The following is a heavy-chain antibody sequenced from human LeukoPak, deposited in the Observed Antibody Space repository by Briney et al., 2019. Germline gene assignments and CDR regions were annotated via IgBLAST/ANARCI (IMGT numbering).Heavy chain of an antibody. D-gene: IGHD1-14*01. CDR3: ARFPGGAEYRHYYYMDV. CDR2: FYYSDIT. CDR1: GGSISNYC. Sequence: SETLSLTCTVAGGSISNYCCSWIRQPPGKGLECIGFFYYSDITYYNPSPKSRVTISLDASKNQFSLKLSSVTAADTAVYYCARFPGGAEYRHYYYMDVWGKGTTVTVSS. V-gene: IGHV4-59*01. J-gene: IGHJ6*03.